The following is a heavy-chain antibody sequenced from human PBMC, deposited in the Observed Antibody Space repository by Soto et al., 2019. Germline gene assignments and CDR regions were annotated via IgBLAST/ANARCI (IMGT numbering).Heavy chain of an antibody. V-gene: IGHV4-59*01. J-gene: IGHJ6*03. D-gene: IGHD4-4*01. Sequence: QVQLQESGPGLVKPSETLSLTCTVSGGSISSYYWSWIRQPPGKGLEWIGYIYYSGSTNYNPSLKSRVTISVDTSKNQCSLKLSSVTAADTAVYYCARTTVTYYYYYYMDVWGKGTTVTVSS. CDR2: IYYSGST. CDR1: GGSISSYY. CDR3: ARTTVTYYYYYYMDV.